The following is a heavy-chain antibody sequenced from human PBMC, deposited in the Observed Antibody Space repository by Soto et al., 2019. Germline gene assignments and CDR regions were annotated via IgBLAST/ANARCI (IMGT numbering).Heavy chain of an antibody. D-gene: IGHD6-6*01. CDR2: ISSSGSTI. CDR3: ARDGYSSSYSWWFDY. J-gene: IGHJ4*02. V-gene: IGHV3-11*01. Sequence: GGSLRLSCAASGFTFSDYYMSWIRQAPGKGLEWVSYISSSGSTIYYADSVKGRFTISRDNAKNSLYLQMNSLRAEDTAVYYCARDGYSSSYSWWFDYWGQGTLVTVSS. CDR1: GFTFSDYY.